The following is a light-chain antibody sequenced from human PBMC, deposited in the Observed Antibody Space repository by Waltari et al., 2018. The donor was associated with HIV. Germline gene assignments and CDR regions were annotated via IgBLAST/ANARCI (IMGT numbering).Light chain of an antibody. J-gene: IGLJ2*01. CDR2: NND. V-gene: IGLV1-44*01. CDR3: ATWDDTMSVV. CDR1: PSNIGGNS. Sequence: SLLTQPPSVSGAPGQRVNISCSGGPSNIGGNSVNWYLQLPATAPILLIYNNDQRPSSVPVRLSGSKSATSAYLVISGLQSDDEADYYCATWDDTMSVVFGGGTRLTVL.